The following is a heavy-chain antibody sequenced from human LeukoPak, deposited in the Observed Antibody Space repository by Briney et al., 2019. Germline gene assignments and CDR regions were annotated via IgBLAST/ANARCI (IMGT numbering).Heavy chain of an antibody. Sequence: PSETLSLTCTVSGGSISSGSYYWSWIRQPAGKGLEWIGRIYTSGSTNYNPSLKSRVTISVDTSKNQFSLKLSSVTAADTAVYYCARRRPYDFWSGQDPANYYYMDVWGKGTTVTVSS. V-gene: IGHV4-61*02. CDR2: IYTSGST. J-gene: IGHJ6*03. CDR3: ARRRPYDFWSGQDPANYYYMDV. CDR1: GGSISSGSYY. D-gene: IGHD3-3*01.